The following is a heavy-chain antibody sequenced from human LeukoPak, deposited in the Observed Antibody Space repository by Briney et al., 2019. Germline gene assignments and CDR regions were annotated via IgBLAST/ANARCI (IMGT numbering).Heavy chain of an antibody. CDR1: GFTFSSYA. CDR2: ISGSSDST. D-gene: IGHD2-15*01. CDR3: AKDLGYSGY. V-gene: IGHV3-23*01. J-gene: IGHJ4*02. Sequence: PGGSLRLSCAASGFTFSSYAMSWVRQAPGKGLGWVSGISGSSDSTYYADSVKGRFTISRDNSKNTLYLQMNSLRAEDTALYYCAKDLGYSGYWGQGTLVTVSS.